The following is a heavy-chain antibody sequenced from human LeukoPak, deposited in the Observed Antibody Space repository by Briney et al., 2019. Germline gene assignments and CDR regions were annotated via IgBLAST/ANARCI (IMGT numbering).Heavy chain of an antibody. V-gene: IGHV3-7*01. Sequence: GGSLRLSCAASGFTFSSYWMSWVRQAPGKGLEWVANIKQDGSEKYYVDSVKGRFTISRDNAKKSLYLQMNSLRAEDTAVYYCARDWLSIVGATTRWFDPWGQGTLVTVSS. CDR2: IKQDGSEK. J-gene: IGHJ5*02. D-gene: IGHD1-26*01. CDR1: GFTFSSYW. CDR3: ARDWLSIVGATTRWFDP.